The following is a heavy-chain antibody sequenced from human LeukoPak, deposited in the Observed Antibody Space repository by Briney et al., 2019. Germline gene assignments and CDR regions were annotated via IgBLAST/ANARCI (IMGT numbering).Heavy chain of an antibody. V-gene: IGHV4-39*07. CDR3: TRVVTSGSYTLDN. CDR1: GGSIRSSSYY. D-gene: IGHD3-3*01. CDR2: IYHSGST. Sequence: SETLSLTCTVSGGSIRSSSYYWGWIRQPPGKGLEWIGSIYHSGSTYYNPSLKSRVTISVDTSKNQFSLKLSSVTAADTAVYYCTRVVTSGSYTLDNWGQGTLVTVSS. J-gene: IGHJ4*02.